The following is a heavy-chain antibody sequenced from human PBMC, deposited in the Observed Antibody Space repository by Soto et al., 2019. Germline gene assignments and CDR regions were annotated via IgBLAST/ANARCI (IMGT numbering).Heavy chain of an antibody. CDR2: IYTSGST. V-gene: IGHV4-4*07. D-gene: IGHD6-6*01. CDR3: ARGPYSSSSYRYYYYYGMDV. Sequence: PSETLSLTCTVSGASISSYYWSWIRQPAGKGLEWIGRIYTSGSTNYNPSLKSRVTMSVDTSKNQFSLKLSSVPTADTAVYYCARGPYSSSSYRYYYYYGMDVWGQGATVTVSS. J-gene: IGHJ6*02. CDR1: GASISSYY.